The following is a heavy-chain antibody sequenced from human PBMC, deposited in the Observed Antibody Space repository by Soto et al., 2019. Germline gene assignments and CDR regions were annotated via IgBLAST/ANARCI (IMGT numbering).Heavy chain of an antibody. J-gene: IGHJ4*02. Sequence: EVQLLESGGGLVQPGGSLRLSCAASGFTFSSYAMSWXXXXXXXXXXXVSAISGSGGSTYYADSVKGRFTISRDNSKNTLYLQMNXXXXXXXXXXXXXXXXXXXXXXXXRXYWGQGTLVTVSS. CDR1: GFTFSSYA. CDR2: ISGSGGST. CDR3: XXXXXXXXXXXXRXY. V-gene: IGHV3-23*01.